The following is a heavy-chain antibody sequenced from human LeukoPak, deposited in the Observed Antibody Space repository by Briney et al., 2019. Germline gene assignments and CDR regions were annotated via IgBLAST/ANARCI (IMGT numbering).Heavy chain of an antibody. Sequence: PGGSLRLSCAASGFTFSSYSVNWVRQAPGKGLEWVSSISSSSSYIYYADSVKGRFTISRDNAKNSLYLQMNSLRAEDTAVYYCARWTGILTGPGSFDIWGQGTMVTVSS. CDR3: ARWTGILTGPGSFDI. V-gene: IGHV3-21*01. D-gene: IGHD3-9*01. CDR1: GFTFSSYS. J-gene: IGHJ3*02. CDR2: ISSSSSYI.